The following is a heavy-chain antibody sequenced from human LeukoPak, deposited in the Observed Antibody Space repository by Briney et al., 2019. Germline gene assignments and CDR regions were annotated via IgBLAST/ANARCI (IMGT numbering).Heavy chain of an antibody. CDR2: ISAYNGNT. J-gene: IGHJ6*02. Sequence: PGASVKVSCKASGYTFTSYGTSWVRQAPGQGLEWMGWISAYNGNTNYAQKLQGRVTMTTDTSTSTAYMELRSLRSDDTAVYYCARLGYCSGGSCKKEYYYYYGMDVWGQGTTVTVSS. CDR3: ARLGYCSGGSCKKEYYYYYGMDV. V-gene: IGHV1-18*01. CDR1: GYTFTSYG. D-gene: IGHD2-15*01.